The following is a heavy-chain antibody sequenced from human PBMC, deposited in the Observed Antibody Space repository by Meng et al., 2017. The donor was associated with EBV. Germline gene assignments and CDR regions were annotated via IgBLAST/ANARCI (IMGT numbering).Heavy chain of an antibody. CDR3: ARRGGVADWFDP. J-gene: IGHJ5*02. Sequence: QVQDMQAGGEVRKAGASGSVSCKASGYTLTSYAMHWGRQAPGQRLGWMGWINAGNGNTKYSQKFQGRVTITRDTSASTAYMELSSLRSEDTAVYYCARRGGVADWFDPWGQGTLVTVSS. CDR2: INAGNGNT. D-gene: IGHD2-15*01. CDR1: GYTLTSYA. V-gene: IGHV1-3*01.